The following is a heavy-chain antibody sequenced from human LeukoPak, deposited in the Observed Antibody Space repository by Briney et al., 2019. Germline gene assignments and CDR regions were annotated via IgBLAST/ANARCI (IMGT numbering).Heavy chain of an antibody. J-gene: IGHJ4*02. CDR1: GFTFSSYW. V-gene: IGHV3-74*01. CDR2: IASDGSST. D-gene: IGHD3-22*01. CDR3: ARDFNYYDSSGYPDY. Sequence: GGSLRLSCAASGFTFSSYWMNWVRQAPGKGLVWVSRIASDGSSTTYADSVKGRFSISRDNAKNSLYLQMNSLRAEDTAVYYCARDFNYYDSSGYPDYWGQGTLVTVSS.